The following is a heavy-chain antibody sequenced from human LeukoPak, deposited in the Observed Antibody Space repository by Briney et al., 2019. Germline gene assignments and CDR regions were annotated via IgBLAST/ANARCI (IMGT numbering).Heavy chain of an antibody. V-gene: IGHV1-2*02. CDR2: INPNSGGT. CDR1: GYTFTGYY. J-gene: IGHJ3*02. D-gene: IGHD6-19*01. CDR3: ARERYSSGWYDGAFDI. Sequence: ASVKVSCKASGYTFTGYYMHWVRQAPGQGLEWMGWINPNSGGTNYAQKFQGRVTMTRDTSISTAYMELSRLRSDDTAVYYCARERYSSGWYDGAFDIWGQGTMVTVSS.